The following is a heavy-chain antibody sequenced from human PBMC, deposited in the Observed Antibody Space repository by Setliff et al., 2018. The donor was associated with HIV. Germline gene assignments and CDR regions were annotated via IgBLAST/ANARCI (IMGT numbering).Heavy chain of an antibody. CDR1: GGAPNIYS. D-gene: IGHD6-13*01. Sequence: SVKVSCKASGGAPNIYSISWVRQAPGQGLEWMGRIIPGLGTSVYAQKFQGRVTITADKSANTTYMELRSLRSEDTAIYYCATMSRSSRNWAIFDYWGQGVLVTVSS. J-gene: IGHJ4*02. V-gene: IGHV1-69*08. CDR3: ATMSRSSRNWAIFDY. CDR2: IIPGLGTS.